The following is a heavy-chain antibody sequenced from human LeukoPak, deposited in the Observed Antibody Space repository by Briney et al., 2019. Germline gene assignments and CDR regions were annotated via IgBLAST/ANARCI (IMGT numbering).Heavy chain of an antibody. Sequence: GSLKISCKGSGYSFTSYWIGWVRQMPGKGLEWVGIIYPGDSDTRYSPSFQGQVTISADKSISTAYLQWSSLKASDTAMYYCARLDSYYYDSSGYYSSAFDIWGQGTMVTVSS. J-gene: IGHJ3*02. CDR2: IYPGDSDT. CDR1: GYSFTSYW. CDR3: ARLDSYYYDSSGYYSSAFDI. D-gene: IGHD3-22*01. V-gene: IGHV5-51*01.